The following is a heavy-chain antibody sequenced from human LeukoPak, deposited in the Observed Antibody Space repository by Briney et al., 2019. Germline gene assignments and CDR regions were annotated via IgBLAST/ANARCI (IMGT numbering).Heavy chain of an antibody. J-gene: IGHJ6*02. D-gene: IGHD2-15*01. CDR2: INPNSGGT. CDR1: GYTFTGYY. CDR3: ARAMKGRYCSGGGCYPYYYYGMDV. V-gene: IGHV1-2*02. Sequence: ASVKVSYKASGYTFTGYYMHWVRQAPGQGLEWMGWINPNSGGTNYAQKFQGRVTMTRDTSISTAYMELSRLRSDDTAVYYCARAMKGRYCSGGGCYPYYYYGMDVWGQGTTVTVSS.